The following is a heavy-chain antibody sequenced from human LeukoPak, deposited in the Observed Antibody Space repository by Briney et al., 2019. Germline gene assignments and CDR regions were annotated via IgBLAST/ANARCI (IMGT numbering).Heavy chain of an antibody. D-gene: IGHD3-10*01. Sequence: PGGSLRLSCAASGFTVSSNYMSWVRQAPGKGLEWVSVIYSGGSTYYSDSVKGRFTISRDNSKNTLYLQMNSLRAEDTAVYYCAKGKHPELLSDYLDYWGQGTLVTVSS. V-gene: IGHV3-53*01. CDR1: GFTVSSNY. J-gene: IGHJ4*02. CDR3: AKGKHPELLSDYLDY. CDR2: IYSGGST.